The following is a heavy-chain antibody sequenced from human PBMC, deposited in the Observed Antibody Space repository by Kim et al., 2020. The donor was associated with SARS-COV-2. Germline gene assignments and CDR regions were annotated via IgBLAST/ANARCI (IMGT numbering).Heavy chain of an antibody. CDR3: ARKGSGSHYDYYYGVDV. V-gene: IGHV1-8*02. Sequence: ASVKVSCKASGYTFTSYDINWVRQATGQGLEWMGWMNPNSGNTGYAQKFQGRVTMTRNTSISTAYMELSSLRSEDTAVYYCARKGSGSHYDYYYGVDVWGEGTTVTVSS. CDR1: GYTFTSYD. CDR2: MNPNSGNT. J-gene: IGHJ6*04. D-gene: IGHD3-10*01.